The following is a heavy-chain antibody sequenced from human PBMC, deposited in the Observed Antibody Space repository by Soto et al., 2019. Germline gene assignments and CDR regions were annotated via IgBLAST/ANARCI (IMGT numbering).Heavy chain of an antibody. D-gene: IGHD3-10*01. CDR2: INTDGSST. V-gene: IGHV3-74*01. CDR1: GFSVSSFW. J-gene: IGHJ4*02. Sequence: EVQLVESGGGLVQPGGSLRLSCAVSGFSVSSFWMHWVRQAPGEGVVWVSRINTDGSSTSYADSVKGRFTISRDNAKNTLYLQMNSMRVEETAMYYSAKRGVDTFGLSYWGQGTLVTVSS. CDR3: AKRGVDTFGLSY.